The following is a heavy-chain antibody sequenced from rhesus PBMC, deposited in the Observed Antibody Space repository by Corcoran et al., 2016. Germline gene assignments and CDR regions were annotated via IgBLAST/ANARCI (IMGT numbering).Heavy chain of an antibody. D-gene: IGHD3-3*01. CDR2: IEPSDSDT. Sequence: EVQLVQSGAEVKRPGESLKISCKTSGYSFTSYWISWVRQMPGKGLEWMGAIEPSDSDTNYSPSVQGQVTLSADKSISTAYLEWSSLKASDTATYYCAKGPYYNFWTGYYEEGYGLDSWGQGVVVTVSS. V-gene: IGHV5-2*01. J-gene: IGHJ6*01. CDR3: AKGPYYNFWTGYYEEGYGLDS. CDR1: GYSFTSYW.